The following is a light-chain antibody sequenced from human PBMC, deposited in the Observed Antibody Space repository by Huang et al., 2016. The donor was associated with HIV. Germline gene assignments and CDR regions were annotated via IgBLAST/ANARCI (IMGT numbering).Light chain of an antibody. V-gene: IGKV3-15*01. CDR1: QSVSTN. CDR3: QQYNNWPPNT. Sequence: MTQSPATLSVSPGEGATLSCRASQSVSTNLAWYKQKPGQAPRLLIHGASTRATGVPARFSGSGSGTEFTLSISTLQSEDFAVYYCQQYNNWPPNTFGQGTKLEI. J-gene: IGKJ2*01. CDR2: GAS.